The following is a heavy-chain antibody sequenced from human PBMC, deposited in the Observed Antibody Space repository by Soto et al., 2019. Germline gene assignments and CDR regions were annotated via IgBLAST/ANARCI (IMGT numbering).Heavy chain of an antibody. D-gene: IGHD3-22*01. V-gene: IGHV3-33*01. CDR1: GFTFSSYG. CDR3: ARVGPLGAPGYYYDSSGYYPFDY. J-gene: IGHJ4*02. CDR2: IWYDGSNK. Sequence: QVQLVESGGGVVQPGRSLRLSCAASGFTFSSYGMHWVRQAPGKGLEWVAVIWYDGSNKYYADSVKGRFTISRDNSKNTLYLQMNSLRAEDTAVYYCARVGPLGAPGYYYDSSGYYPFDYWGQGTLVTVSS.